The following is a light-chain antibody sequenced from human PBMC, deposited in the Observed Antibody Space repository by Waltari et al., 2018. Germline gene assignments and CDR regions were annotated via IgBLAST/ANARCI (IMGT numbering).Light chain of an antibody. J-gene: IGLJ1*01. Sequence: SYELTQPPSVSVSPGQTASITCSGDKLGDKYACWYQKKPGQSPVLVVYQDTKRPSGIPERFSGSNSWNTATLTIRGTQPMDEADYYCQAWDNNTGVFGSGTRVTVL. CDR1: KLGDKY. CDR2: QDT. V-gene: IGLV3-1*01. CDR3: QAWDNNTGV.